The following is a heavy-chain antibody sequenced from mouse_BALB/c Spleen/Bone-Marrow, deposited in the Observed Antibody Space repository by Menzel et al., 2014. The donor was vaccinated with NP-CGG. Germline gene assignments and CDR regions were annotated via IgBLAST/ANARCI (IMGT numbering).Heavy chain of an antibody. CDR1: GFPFTTYW. V-gene: IGHV1-7*01. CDR3: ARPYRYDKEFAY. Sequence: VQRVESGAELAEPGASVKMSCKASGFPFTTYWMHWFKQRPGQGLEWIGYIDPSTGHTEYNQNFKDKATLTADKSSSTAYMQLSSLTSEDAAVYYCARPYRYDKEFAYWGQGTLVTVSA. CDR2: IDPSTGHT. D-gene: IGHD2-14*01. J-gene: IGHJ3*01.